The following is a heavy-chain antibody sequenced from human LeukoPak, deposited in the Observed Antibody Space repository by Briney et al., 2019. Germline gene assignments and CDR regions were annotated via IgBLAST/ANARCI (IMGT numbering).Heavy chain of an antibody. J-gene: IGHJ4*02. D-gene: IGHD2-2*01. V-gene: IGHV3-23*01. CDR3: AKVFKWSSRYFDY. CDR2: ISGSGGST. CDR1: GFTFSSYA. Sequence: PGGSLRPSCAASGFTFSSYAMSWVRQAPGKGLDWVSAISGSGGSTYYADSVKGRFTISRDNSKNTLYLQMNSLRAEDTAVYYCAKVFKWSSRYFDYWGQGTLVTVSS.